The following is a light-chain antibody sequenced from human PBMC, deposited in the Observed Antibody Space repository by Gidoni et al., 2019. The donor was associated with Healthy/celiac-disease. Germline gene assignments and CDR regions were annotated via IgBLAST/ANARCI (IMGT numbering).Light chain of an antibody. J-gene: IGLJ2*01. Sequence: SSELTQPPPVSVSPGQTASITCSGEKLGDKYACWSQKKPGQSPVLVIYQDSKRPSRIPERFSGSNSGNTATLTISGTQAMDEADYYCQAWDSSVVFGGGTKLTVL. CDR3: QAWDSSVV. CDR2: QDS. CDR1: KLGDKY. V-gene: IGLV3-1*01.